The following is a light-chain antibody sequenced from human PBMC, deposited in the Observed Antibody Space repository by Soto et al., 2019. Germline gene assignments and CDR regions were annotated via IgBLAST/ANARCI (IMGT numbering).Light chain of an antibody. Sequence: DIQMTQSPSSLSASVGERVTITCRASQSIGVYLNWFQQKPGKAPELVIYGASSLPSGVPPRFRGGGSGTDFTLTIGSLQHEDFATYYCQESVSSLGTFGPGTTVDIK. V-gene: IGKV1-39*01. CDR2: GAS. CDR3: QESVSSLGT. CDR1: QSIGVY. J-gene: IGKJ3*01.